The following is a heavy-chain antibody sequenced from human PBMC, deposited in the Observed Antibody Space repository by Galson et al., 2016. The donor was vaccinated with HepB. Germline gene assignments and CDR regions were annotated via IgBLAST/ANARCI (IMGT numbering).Heavy chain of an antibody. V-gene: IGHV4-34*01. Sequence: ETLSLTCTVYGGSFSGYYWSWIRQPPGKGLEWIGEINHSGTSNYNPSLKSRVSISVDTSNNQFSLKMTSVTAADTAVYYCARGVLGTFDYWGQGTLVTVSS. CDR3: ARGVLGTFDY. CDR2: INHSGTS. D-gene: IGHD3-16*01. CDR1: GGSFSGYY. J-gene: IGHJ4*02.